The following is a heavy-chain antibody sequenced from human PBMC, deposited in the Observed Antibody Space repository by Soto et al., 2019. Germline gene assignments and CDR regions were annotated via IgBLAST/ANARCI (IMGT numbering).Heavy chain of an antibody. J-gene: IGHJ4*02. V-gene: IGHV4-59*01. CDR2: IYYSGST. Sequence: SETLSLTCTVAGGSISSYYWSWIRQHPGKGLEWIGYIYYSGSTNYNPSLKSRVTISVDTSKNQFSLKLSSVTAADTAVYFCARDSHYYDTSGHYRFDYWGQGTLVTVSS. CDR1: GGSISSYY. CDR3: ARDSHYYDTSGHYRFDY. D-gene: IGHD3-22*01.